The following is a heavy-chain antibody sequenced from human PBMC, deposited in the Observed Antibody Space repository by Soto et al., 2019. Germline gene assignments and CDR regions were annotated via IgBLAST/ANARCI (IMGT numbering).Heavy chain of an antibody. D-gene: IGHD3-22*01. CDR1: GFSFSTYS. CDR3: ATMNGYFED. J-gene: IGHJ4*02. CDR2: ITATGDRT. V-gene: IGHV3-23*01. Sequence: PGGSLRLSCADSGFSFSTYSMSWVRQTPGKGLEWVSAITATGDRTYYADSVTGRFTISRDNSKKTHYLQMTSLRAEDTAMYYCATMNGYFEDRGQGTSVTVSS.